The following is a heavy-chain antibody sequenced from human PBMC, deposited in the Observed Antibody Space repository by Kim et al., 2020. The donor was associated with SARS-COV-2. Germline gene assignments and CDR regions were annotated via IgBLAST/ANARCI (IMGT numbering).Heavy chain of an antibody. CDR2: IVVGSGNT. CDR3: AAEVSTYYYYGMDV. J-gene: IGHJ6*02. V-gene: IGHV1-58*01. D-gene: IGHD1-20*01. CDR1: GFTFTSSA. Sequence: SVKVSCKASGFTFTSSAVQWVRQARGQRLEWIGWIVVGSGNTNYAQKFQERVTITRDMSTSTAYMELSSLRSEDTAVYYCAAEVSTYYYYGMDVWGQGTTVTVSS.